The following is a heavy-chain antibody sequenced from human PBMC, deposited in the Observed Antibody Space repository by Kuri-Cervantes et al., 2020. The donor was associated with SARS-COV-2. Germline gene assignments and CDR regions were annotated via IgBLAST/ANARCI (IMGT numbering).Heavy chain of an antibody. CDR1: GGTLSTYG. Sequence: ASVKVSCKASGGTLSTYGISWVRQAPGKGLEWMGGFDPEDGETIYAQKFQGRVTMTEDTSTDTAYMELSSLRSEDTAVYYCAIGRRGFLEWFYFDYWGQGTLVTVSS. CDR3: AIGRRGFLEWFYFDY. D-gene: IGHD3-3*01. CDR2: FDPEDGET. V-gene: IGHV1-24*01. J-gene: IGHJ4*02.